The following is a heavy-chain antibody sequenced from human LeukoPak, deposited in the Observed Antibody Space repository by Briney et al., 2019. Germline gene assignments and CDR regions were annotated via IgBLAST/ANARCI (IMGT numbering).Heavy chain of an antibody. V-gene: IGHV3-48*01. CDR1: GFTFSSYS. D-gene: IGHD6-6*01. CDR2: ISSSSGTI. CDR3: ASQYSSSSEVDY. J-gene: IGHJ4*02. Sequence: PGGSLRLSCAASGFTFSSYSMNRVRQAPGKGLEWVSYISSSSGTIYYADSVKGRFTISRDNAKNSLYLQMNSLRAEDTAVYYCASQYSSSSEVDYWGQGTLVTVSS.